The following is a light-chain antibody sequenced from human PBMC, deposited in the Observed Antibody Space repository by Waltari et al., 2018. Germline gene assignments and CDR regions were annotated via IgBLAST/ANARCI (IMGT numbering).Light chain of an antibody. CDR2: GDE. CDR3: SAWDDSLNGPI. CDR1: NSNIGRNA. J-gene: IGLJ2*01. V-gene: IGLV1-44*01. Sequence: QSVLIQPPSASGTPGQRVTLSCSGSNSNIGRNAINWYQQLPGTAPKLLMSGDEPRPSGFPDRFSGSKSGTSASLAISGLQSEDEADYYCSAWDDSLNGPIFGGGTKLTVL.